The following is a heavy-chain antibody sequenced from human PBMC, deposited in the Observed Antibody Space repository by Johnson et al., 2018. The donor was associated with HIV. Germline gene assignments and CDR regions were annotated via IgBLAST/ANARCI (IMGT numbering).Heavy chain of an antibody. CDR1: GFTFSTYA. D-gene: IGHD2-21*01. J-gene: IGHJ3*01. CDR3: AIIPAGNSFAV. Sequence: VKLVESGGGVVQPGRSLRLSCAASGFTFSTYAVHWVRQAPGKGLEWVSYISSSGSSIYYADSVKGRFTISRDNAKNSLYLQMNSLRAEDTAMYYCAIIPAGNSFAVWGQGTMVTVSS. CDR2: ISSSGSSI. V-gene: IGHV3-48*04.